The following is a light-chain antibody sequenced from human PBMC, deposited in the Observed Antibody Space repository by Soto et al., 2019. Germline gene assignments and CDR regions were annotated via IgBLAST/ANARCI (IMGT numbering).Light chain of an antibody. CDR1: SSDVGSYNL. Sequence: QSALTQPASVSGSPGQSITISCSGTSSDVGSYNLVSWYQQYPGKAPKLMIYEDSKRPSGVSQRFSGSKSDNTASLTISGLQAEDEADYYCCSYANNSTFYVFGIGTKLTVL. CDR3: CSYANNSTFYV. CDR2: EDS. J-gene: IGLJ1*01. V-gene: IGLV2-23*01.